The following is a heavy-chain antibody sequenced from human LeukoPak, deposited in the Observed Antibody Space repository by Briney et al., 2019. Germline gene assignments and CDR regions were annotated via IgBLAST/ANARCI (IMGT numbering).Heavy chain of an antibody. V-gene: IGHV3-23*01. CDR3: TRDLKAGNRGY. Sequence: GGSLRLSCAASGFTFSSYAMSWVRQAPGKGLEGVSAISGSGGSKYYADSVKGRFTISRDNSKNTLYLQMNSLRAEDTAVYYCTRDLKAGNRGYWGQGTLVTVSS. J-gene: IGHJ4*02. D-gene: IGHD6-19*01. CDR2: ISGSGGSK. CDR1: GFTFSSYA.